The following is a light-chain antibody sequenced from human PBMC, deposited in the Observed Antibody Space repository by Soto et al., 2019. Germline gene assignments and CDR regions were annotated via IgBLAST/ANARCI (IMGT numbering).Light chain of an antibody. J-gene: IGKJ4*01. CDR2: GAS. V-gene: IGKV3-20*01. CDR3: QQYGSSPLT. Sequence: EIGLTQSPGTLSLSPGERATLSCRASQSVSSSYLAWYQQKPGQAPMLLIYGASSRATGIPDRFSGSGSGTDFTLTISRLEPEDFAVYYCQQYGSSPLTFGGGTKVEI. CDR1: QSVSSSY.